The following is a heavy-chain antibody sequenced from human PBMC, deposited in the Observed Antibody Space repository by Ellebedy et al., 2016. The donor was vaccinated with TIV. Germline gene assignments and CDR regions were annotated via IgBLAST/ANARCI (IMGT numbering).Heavy chain of an antibody. Sequence: GESLKISCAASGFTFSSYPMNWVRQAPGKGLEWVSAISDTGGSTYYADSVKGRFTISRDNSKNTLYLQMNSLSAEDTAVYFCGTVATTFDYWGQGTLVTVSS. D-gene: IGHD5-24*01. J-gene: IGHJ4*02. V-gene: IGHV3-23*01. CDR3: GTVATTFDY. CDR2: ISDTGGST. CDR1: GFTFSSYP.